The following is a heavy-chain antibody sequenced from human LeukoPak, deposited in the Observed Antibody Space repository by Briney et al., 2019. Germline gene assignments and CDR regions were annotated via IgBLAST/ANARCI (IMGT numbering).Heavy chain of an antibody. CDR3: AKGSSGYDYRMYYFDY. V-gene: IGHV3-11*04. D-gene: IGHD5-12*01. Sequence: PGGSLRLSCAASGFTFSDYYMSWIRQAPGKGLEWVSYISSSGSTIYYADSVKGRFTISRDNAKNSLYLQMNSLRAEDTAVYYCAKGSSGYDYRMYYFDYWGQGTLVTVSS. J-gene: IGHJ4*02. CDR2: ISSSGSTI. CDR1: GFTFSDYY.